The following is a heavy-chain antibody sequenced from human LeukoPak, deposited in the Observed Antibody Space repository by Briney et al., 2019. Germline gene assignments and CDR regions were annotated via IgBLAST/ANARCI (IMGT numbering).Heavy chain of an antibody. Sequence: GGSLRLSCAASGFTVSSNYMSWVRQAPGKGLEWVSVIYSGGSTYYADSVKGRFTISRDNSKNTLYLQMNSLRAEDTAVYYCASKDIVVVPAAIRALYYYYGMDVWGQGTTVTVSS. CDR2: IYSGGST. CDR3: ASKDIVVVPAAIRALYYYYGMDV. D-gene: IGHD2-2*01. V-gene: IGHV3-66*01. CDR1: GFTVSSNY. J-gene: IGHJ6*02.